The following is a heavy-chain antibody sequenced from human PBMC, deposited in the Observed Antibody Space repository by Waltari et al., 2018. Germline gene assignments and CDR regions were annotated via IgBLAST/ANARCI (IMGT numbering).Heavy chain of an antibody. CDR3: ARMSHYYGSGSFHMDV. CDR1: GFTFSSYS. J-gene: IGHJ6*03. V-gene: IGHV3-21*01. D-gene: IGHD3-10*01. CDR2: ISSSSSYI. Sequence: EVQLVESGGGLVKPGGSLRLSCAASGFTFSSYSMNWVRQAPGKGLEWVSSISSSSSYIYYADSVKGRFTISRDNAKNSLYLQMNSLRAEDTAVYYCARMSHYYGSGSFHMDVWGKGTTVTVSS.